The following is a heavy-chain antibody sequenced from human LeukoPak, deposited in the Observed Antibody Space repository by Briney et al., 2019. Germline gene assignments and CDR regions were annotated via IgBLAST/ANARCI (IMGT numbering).Heavy chain of an antibody. J-gene: IGHJ3*02. V-gene: IGHV3-11*01. Sequence: GGSLRVSCAASGFTFSDYYMSWMRQAPGQGLEWVSYISTSGSTIYYAHSVKGRFTISRDNAKNSLYLQMNSLRAEDTAVYYCARDGTPSYSGSYKDASHIWGQGTMVTVSS. CDR3: ARDGTPSYSGSYKDASHI. CDR1: GFTFSDYY. D-gene: IGHD1-26*01. CDR2: ISTSGSTI.